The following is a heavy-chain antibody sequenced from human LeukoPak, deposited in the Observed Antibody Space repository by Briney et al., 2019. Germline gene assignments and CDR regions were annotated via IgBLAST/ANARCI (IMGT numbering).Heavy chain of an antibody. CDR2: ISGSGHRT. Sequence: PGGSLRLSCAASGFTFSSYGVSWVRQAPGKGLEWVSGISGSGHRTYYADSVKGRFTISRDNSKSTLYLQMNSLRAEDTAVYYCAKAALVVVITAAAFDIWGQGTMVTVSS. CDR3: AKAALVVVITAAAFDI. J-gene: IGHJ3*02. V-gene: IGHV3-23*01. CDR1: GFTFSSYG. D-gene: IGHD3-22*01.